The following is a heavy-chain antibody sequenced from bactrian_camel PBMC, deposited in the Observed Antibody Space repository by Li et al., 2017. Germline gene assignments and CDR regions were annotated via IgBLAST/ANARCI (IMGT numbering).Heavy chain of an antibody. J-gene: IGHJ6*01. Sequence: HVQLVESGGGSVQAGGSLRLSCTGSGFSYEDSDMGWLRRGPGNECKLVASLASYGTTYYGASAQGRFTISRDNAKRTLYLEMSSLDPEDTGIYYCTADPYAQVANSRTCSGASSRGTQVTVS. CDR2: LASYGTT. D-gene: IGHD7*01. CDR3: TADPYAQVANSRTCSGA. CDR1: GFSYEDSD. V-gene: IGHV3S55*01.